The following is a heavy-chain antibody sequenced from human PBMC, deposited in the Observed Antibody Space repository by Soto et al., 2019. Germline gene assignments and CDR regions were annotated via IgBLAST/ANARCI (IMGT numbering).Heavy chain of an antibody. CDR3: AKDPDYYDSSGYFDY. J-gene: IGHJ4*02. V-gene: IGHV3-23*01. CDR2: ISGSGDST. D-gene: IGHD3-22*01. Sequence: PGGSLRLSCAASGFTFSSYAMSWGRQAPGKGPEWVSAISGSGDSTYYADSVKGRFTISRDNSKNTLYLQMNSLRAEVTAVYYCAKDPDYYDSSGYFDYWGQGTLVTVSS. CDR1: GFTFSSYA.